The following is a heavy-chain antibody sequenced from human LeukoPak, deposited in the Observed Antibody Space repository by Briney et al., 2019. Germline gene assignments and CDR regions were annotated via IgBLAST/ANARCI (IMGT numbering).Heavy chain of an antibody. Sequence: PGGSLRLSCAASGFTFSTYGMNWVRQAPGKGLEWVSSISGSSIYIYYADSVKGGFTISRDNAKNSLYLQMNSLGAEDTAVYYCARDPPYYDSSGYYYDYWGQGTLVTVSS. D-gene: IGHD3-22*01. CDR1: GFTFSTYG. CDR3: ARDPPYYDSSGYYYDY. CDR2: ISGSSIYI. J-gene: IGHJ4*02. V-gene: IGHV3-21*01.